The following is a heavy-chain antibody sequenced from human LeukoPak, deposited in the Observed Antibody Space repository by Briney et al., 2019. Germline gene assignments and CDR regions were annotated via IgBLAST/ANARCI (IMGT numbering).Heavy chain of an antibody. J-gene: IGHJ4*02. V-gene: IGHV3-30*02. CDR2: IWYDGSNK. Sequence: GGSLRLSCAASAFTFSSYGMHWVRQAPGKGLQWAAFIWYDGSNKHYADSVKGRFTISRDNSKNTLYLQINSLRAEDTAVYYCAKVIREVDMSHDYWGQGALVTVSS. CDR1: AFTFSSYG. D-gene: IGHD5-24*01. CDR3: AKVIREVDMSHDY.